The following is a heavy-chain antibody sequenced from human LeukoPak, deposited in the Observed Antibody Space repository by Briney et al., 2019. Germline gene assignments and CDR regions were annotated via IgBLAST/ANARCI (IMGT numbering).Heavy chain of an antibody. CDR1: GFTVSSNY. CDR2: IYSGGST. D-gene: IGHD3-3*01. Sequence: GGSLRLSCAASGFTVSSNYMSWVRQAPGKGLEWVSVIYSGGSTYYADSVKGRFTISRDNSKNTLYLQMNSLRAEDTAVYYCARERSDFWSGYLPPGAFDIWGQGTMVTVSS. V-gene: IGHV3-53*01. J-gene: IGHJ3*02. CDR3: ARERSDFWSGYLPPGAFDI.